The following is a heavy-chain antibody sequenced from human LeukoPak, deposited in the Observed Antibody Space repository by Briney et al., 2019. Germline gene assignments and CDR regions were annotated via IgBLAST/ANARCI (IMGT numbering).Heavy chain of an antibody. D-gene: IGHD3-3*01. CDR3: ARDVYDFWSGYSDYYYYAMDV. CDR1: GYTFTGYH. CDR2: INPNSGGT. J-gene: IGHJ6*02. V-gene: IGHV1-2*02. Sequence: ASVKVSCKASGYTFTGYHMHWVRQAPGQGLEWMGWINPNSGGTNYAQKFQGRVTMTRDTSITTADMELRSLRSDDTAVYCCARDVYDFWSGYSDYYYYAMDVWGHGTTVTVSS.